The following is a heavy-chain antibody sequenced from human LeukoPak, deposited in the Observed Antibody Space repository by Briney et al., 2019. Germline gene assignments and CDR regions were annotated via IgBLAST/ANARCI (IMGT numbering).Heavy chain of an antibody. Sequence: PGGSLRLSCVASGFTFSSYALNWVRQTPGKGLEWVSTISGSGASTYYADAVRGRFTISRDNSRNALQLQMNSLRAEDTAVYYCTKGYSNGYDAWGQGTLVTVSS. V-gene: IGHV3-23*01. CDR2: ISGSGAST. J-gene: IGHJ5*02. CDR3: TKGYSNGYDA. D-gene: IGHD6-19*01. CDR1: GFTFSSYA.